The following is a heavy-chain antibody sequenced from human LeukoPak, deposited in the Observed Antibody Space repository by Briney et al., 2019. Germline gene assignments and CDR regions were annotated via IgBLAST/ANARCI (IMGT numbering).Heavy chain of an antibody. CDR1: GYTFTGYY. Sequence: ASVKVSCKAPGYTFTGYYMHWVRQAPGQGLEWMGWINPNSGGTNYAQKFQGRVTMTRDTSISTAYMELSRLRSDDTAVYYCARVLRGIAAAGTRWFDPWGQGTLVTVSS. J-gene: IGHJ5*02. CDR2: INPNSGGT. D-gene: IGHD6-13*01. CDR3: ARVLRGIAAAGTRWFDP. V-gene: IGHV1-2*02.